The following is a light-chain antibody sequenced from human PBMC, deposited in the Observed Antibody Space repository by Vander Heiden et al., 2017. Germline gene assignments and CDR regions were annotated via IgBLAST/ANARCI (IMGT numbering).Light chain of an antibody. V-gene: IGKV1-39*01. CDR2: TAS. J-gene: IGKJ1*01. CDR3: QQSYNTPRT. CDR1: QNINKY. Sequence: DFLITQSPSSLSAFIGDRVTITCRASQNINKYLNWYQQKPGKAPKVLIYTASSLQTGVPSRFSGSGSGRDFTLTISSLQPEDFAIYYCQQSYNTPRTFGQGTKVEIK.